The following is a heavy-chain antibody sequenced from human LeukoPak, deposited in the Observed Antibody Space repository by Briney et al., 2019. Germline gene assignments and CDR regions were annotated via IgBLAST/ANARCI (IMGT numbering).Heavy chain of an antibody. CDR2: ISWDGGST. D-gene: IGHD2-2*01. CDR1: GFTFDDYT. J-gene: IGHJ6*02. V-gene: IGHV3-43*01. CDR3: AKDKGCSSTSCYHYYYYGMDA. Sequence: GGSLRLSCEASGFTFDDYTMHWVRQAPGKGLEWVSLISWDGGSTYYADSVKGRFTISRDNSKNSLYLQMNSLRTEDTALYYCAKDKGCSSTSCYHYYYYGMDAWGQGTTVTVSS.